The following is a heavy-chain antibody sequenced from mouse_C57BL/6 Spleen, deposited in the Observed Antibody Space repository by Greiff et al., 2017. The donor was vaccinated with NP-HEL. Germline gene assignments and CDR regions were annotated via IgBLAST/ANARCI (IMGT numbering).Heavy chain of an antibody. CDR1: GYTFTDYE. Sequence: VQLQQSGAELVRPGASVTLSCKASGYTFTDYEMHWVKQTPVHGLEWIGAIDPETGGTAYNQKFKGKAILTADKSSSTAYMELRSLTSEDSSVYYCTRGGFAYWGQGTLVTVSA. CDR2: IDPETGGT. J-gene: IGHJ3*01. CDR3: TRGGFAY. V-gene: IGHV1-15*01.